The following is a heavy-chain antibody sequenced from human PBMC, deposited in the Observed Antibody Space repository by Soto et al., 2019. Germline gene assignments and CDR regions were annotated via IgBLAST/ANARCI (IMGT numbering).Heavy chain of an antibody. V-gene: IGHV4-30-2*01. Sequence: QLQLQESGSGLVKPSQTLSLTCAVSGGSISSGGYSWSWIRQPPGKGLEWIGYIYHSGSTYYNPSLKSRATIPVDRSKNQFSLKLSSVPAADTAVYYCASGLVTTLHYWGQGTLVTVSS. CDR3: ASGLVTTLHY. CDR1: GGSISSGGYS. J-gene: IGHJ4*02. CDR2: IYHSGST. D-gene: IGHD4-17*01.